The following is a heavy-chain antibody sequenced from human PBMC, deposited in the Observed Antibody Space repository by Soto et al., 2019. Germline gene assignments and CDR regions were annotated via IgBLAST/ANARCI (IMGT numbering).Heavy chain of an antibody. CDR3: AKENQAHPDS. D-gene: IGHD2-2*01. CDR1: GFMFRDWF. CDR2: ISKASARAT. J-gene: IGHJ4*02. V-gene: IGHV3-11*01. Sequence: LVESGGALGKRGGSLRLSCAASGFMFRDWFMSWIRHAPGKGLEWVSYISKASARATGYAGSVKGRLTIARDNDKNSLFLQMTDLAVEDTAVYYSAKENQAHPDSWGQGSLVTVSS.